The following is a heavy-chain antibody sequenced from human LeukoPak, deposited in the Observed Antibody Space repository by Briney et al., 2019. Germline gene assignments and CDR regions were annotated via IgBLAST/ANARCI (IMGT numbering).Heavy chain of an antibody. J-gene: IGHJ4*02. Sequence: PGGSLRLSCEASGFAFSDYYMSWIRQAPGKGLEWVSYISGSSSYENYADSVKGRFTISRDNAKNSLYLQMNSLRAEDTAVYYCARTYPTYGGSSRGLDYWGQGTLVTVSA. CDR3: ARTYPTYGGSSRGLDY. D-gene: IGHD1-26*01. CDR2: ISGSSSYE. CDR1: GFAFSDYY. V-gene: IGHV3-11*03.